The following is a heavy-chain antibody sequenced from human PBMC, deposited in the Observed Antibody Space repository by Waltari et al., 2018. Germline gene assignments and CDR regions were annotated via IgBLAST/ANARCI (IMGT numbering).Heavy chain of an antibody. CDR2: IYTRGST. CDR1: GGSISSGSYY. V-gene: IGHV4-61*09. J-gene: IGHJ4*02. Sequence: QVQLQESGPGLVKPSQTLSLTCTVSGGSISSGSYYWSWIRQPAGKGLEWIGYIYTRGSTNYNPSLKSRVTISVDTSKNQFSLKLSSVTAADTAVYYCAREDYGGDYWGQGTLVTVSS. D-gene: IGHD4-17*01. CDR3: AREDYGGDY.